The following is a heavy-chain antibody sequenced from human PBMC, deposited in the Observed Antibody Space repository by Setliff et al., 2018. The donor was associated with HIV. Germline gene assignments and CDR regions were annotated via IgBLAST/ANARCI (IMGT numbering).Heavy chain of an antibody. Sequence: ASVQVSCKASGYTFISYAIHWVRQAPGQRLEWMGWINVGNGNTKYSQNFQDRVTITRDTFASTAYMELSSLSSEDTAVYYCARSLERQWLVPYYMDVWGKGTTVTVSS. CDR2: INVGNGNT. CDR1: GYTFISYA. CDR3: ARSLERQWLVPYYMDV. D-gene: IGHD6-19*01. J-gene: IGHJ6*03. V-gene: IGHV1-3*01.